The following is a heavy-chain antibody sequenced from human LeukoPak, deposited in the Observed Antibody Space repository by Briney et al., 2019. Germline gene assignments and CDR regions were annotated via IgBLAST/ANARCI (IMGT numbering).Heavy chain of an antibody. D-gene: IGHD4-17*01. CDR1: GFTFSSYE. J-gene: IGHJ4*02. Sequence: PGGSLRLSCAASGFTFSSYEMNWVRQAPGKGLEWVSYITGSGSTIYYADSVEGRFTISRDNAKNSLYLQMNSLRAEDTAVYYCARDNGDYGFDYWGQGTLVTVSS. V-gene: IGHV3-48*03. CDR3: ARDNGDYGFDY. CDR2: ITGSGSTI.